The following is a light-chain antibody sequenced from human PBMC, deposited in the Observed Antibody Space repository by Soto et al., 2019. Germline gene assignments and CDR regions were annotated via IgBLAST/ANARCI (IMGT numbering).Light chain of an antibody. Sequence: EIAMTQSPATLSVSPGERATLSCRASQSVGSNLAWYQHRPGQAPRLLILGASTRDNGVPARFSGSGSGTEFTLTISGLQSEDSAVYYCQQYKDWYTFGQGTKLQIK. V-gene: IGKV3-15*01. CDR2: GAS. CDR3: QQYKDWYT. J-gene: IGKJ2*01. CDR1: QSVGSN.